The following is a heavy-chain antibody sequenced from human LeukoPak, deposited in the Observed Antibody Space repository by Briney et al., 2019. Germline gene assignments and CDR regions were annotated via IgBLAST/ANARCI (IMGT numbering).Heavy chain of an antibody. CDR3: AGGYCSNGVCYPLDY. CDR2: NYNSGST. V-gene: IGHV4-61*02. Sequence: SQTLSLTCTVSGGSISRGSYYWSWIRQPAGKGLEWIGRNYNSGSTNYNPSLKRRVNISVDTSKTQFSLKLSSVTAADTAVYYCAGGYCSNGVCYPLDYWGQGTLVTVSS. J-gene: IGHJ4*02. D-gene: IGHD2-8*01. CDR1: GGSISRGSYY.